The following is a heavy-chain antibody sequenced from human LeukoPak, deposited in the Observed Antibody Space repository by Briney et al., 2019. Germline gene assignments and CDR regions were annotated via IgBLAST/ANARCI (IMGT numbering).Heavy chain of an antibody. CDR3: ARVLPQGPYYYYGMDV. CDR2: ISTFNGNT. J-gene: IGHJ6*02. Sequence: ASVKVSCKASGYTFSRYGVIWVRQAPGQGLERMGWISTFNGNTNYAQKLQGRVTMTTDTSTSTASMELRSLRSDDTAVYYCARVLPQGPYYYYGMDVWGQGTTVTVSS. CDR1: GYTFSRYG. V-gene: IGHV1-18*01. D-gene: IGHD3-10*01.